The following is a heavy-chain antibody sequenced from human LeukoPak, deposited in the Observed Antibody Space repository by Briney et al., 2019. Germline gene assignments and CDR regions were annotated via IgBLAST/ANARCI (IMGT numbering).Heavy chain of an antibody. CDR1: GFTFSNAW. D-gene: IGHD4-11*01. CDR2: IKSKTDGGTT. CDR3: TTHSNYAHYYGMDV. J-gene: IGHJ6*02. Sequence: GGSLRLSCAASGFTFSNAWMNWVRQAPGKGLEWVGRIKSKTDGGTTDYAAPVKGRFTISRDDSKNTLYLQMNSLKTEDTAVYYCTTHSNYAHYYGMDVWGQGTTVTVSS. V-gene: IGHV3-15*07.